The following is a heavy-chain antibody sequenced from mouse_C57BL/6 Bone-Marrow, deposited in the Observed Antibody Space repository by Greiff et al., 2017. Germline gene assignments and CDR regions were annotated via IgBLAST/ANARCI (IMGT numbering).Heavy chain of an antibody. CDR3: TYYYGSSYGFAY. J-gene: IGHJ3*01. V-gene: IGHV6-3*01. CDR1: GFTFSNYW. D-gene: IGHD1-1*01. CDR2: IRLKSDNYAT. Sequence: EVQLVESGGGLVQPGGSMKLSCVASGFTFSNYWMNWVRQSPEKGLEWGAQIRLKSDNYATHYAESVKGRFTISRDDSKSSVYLQMNNLRAEDTGIYYCTYYYGSSYGFAYWGQGTLVTVSA.